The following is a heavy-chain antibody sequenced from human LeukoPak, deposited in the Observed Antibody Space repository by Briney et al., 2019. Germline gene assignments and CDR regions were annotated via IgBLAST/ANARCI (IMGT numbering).Heavy chain of an antibody. Sequence: ASVKVSCKASGFTFTSSAMQLVRQARGQRLEWIGWIVVGSGNTNYAQKFQERITITRDMSTGTAYMELSSLRSEDTAVYYCAATAYCSSTSCYLPPPFDYWGQGTLVTVSS. D-gene: IGHD2-2*01. CDR3: AATAYCSSTSCYLPPPFDY. CDR1: GFTFTSSA. V-gene: IGHV1-58*02. CDR2: IVVGSGNT. J-gene: IGHJ4*02.